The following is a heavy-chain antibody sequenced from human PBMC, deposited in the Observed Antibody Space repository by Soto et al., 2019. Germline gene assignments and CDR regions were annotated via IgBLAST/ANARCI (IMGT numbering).Heavy chain of an antibody. V-gene: IGHV1-18*01. CDR3: ARYGYSSSWYEEDFDY. CDR1: GYTFTSYG. Sequence: QVQLVQSGAEVKKPGASVKVSCKASGYTFTSYGISWVRQAPGQGLEWMGWISAYNGNTNYAQKLQGRVTMTTDTATSTGYRELRSLRSDDTSVYSGARYGYSSSWYEEDFDYWGQGTLVTVSS. J-gene: IGHJ4*02. CDR2: ISAYNGNT. D-gene: IGHD6-13*01.